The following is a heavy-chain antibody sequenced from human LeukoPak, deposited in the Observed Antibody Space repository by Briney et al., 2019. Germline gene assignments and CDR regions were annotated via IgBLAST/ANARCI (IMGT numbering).Heavy chain of an antibody. CDR1: GFTFSSYA. Sequence: GGPLRLSCAASGFTFSSYAMSWVRQAPGKGLEWVSAISGSGGSTYYADSVKGRFTISRDNSKNTLYLQMNSLRAEDTAVYYCAKAPSGSYLRWLDYWGQGTLVTVSS. CDR3: AKAPSGSYLRWLDY. J-gene: IGHJ4*02. D-gene: IGHD1-26*01. V-gene: IGHV3-23*01. CDR2: ISGSGGST.